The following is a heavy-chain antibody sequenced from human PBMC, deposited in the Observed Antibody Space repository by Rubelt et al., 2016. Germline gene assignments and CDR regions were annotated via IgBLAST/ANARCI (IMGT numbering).Heavy chain of an antibody. Sequence: QVQLVQSGAEVKKPGASVKVSCKASGYTFTSYGISWVRQAPGQGLEWMGWISAYNGNTNYATSLKGRVTMTTDTSTRTAYMGLRGLRSDDTAVDYCARAGITGTTAVDYWGHGTLVTVSS. J-gene: IGHJ4*01. CDR3: ARAGITGTTAVDY. CDR1: GYTFTSYG. CDR2: ISAYNGNT. V-gene: IGHV1-18*01. D-gene: IGHD1-20*01.